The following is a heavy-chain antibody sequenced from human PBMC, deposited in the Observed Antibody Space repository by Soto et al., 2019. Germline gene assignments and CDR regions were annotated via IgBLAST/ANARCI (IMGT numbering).Heavy chain of an antibody. V-gene: IGHV1-18*01. D-gene: IGHD1-1*01. CDR2: ISAHNGNT. J-gene: IGHJ4*02. CDR1: GYTFTSCG. Sequence: QVHLVQSGAEVKKPGASVKVSCKASGYTFTSCGITWVRQAPGQGLEWMGWISAHNGNTDYAQKLQDRVIVTRDTSTTTAYMELRSLRSDDTAVYYCARGRYGDYWGQGALVTVSS. CDR3: ARGRYGDY.